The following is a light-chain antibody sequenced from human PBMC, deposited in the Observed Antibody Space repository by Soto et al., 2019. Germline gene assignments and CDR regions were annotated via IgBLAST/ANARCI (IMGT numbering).Light chain of an antibody. CDR1: SSNIGTNT. Sequence: QSVLTQPPSASGTPGQRVTISYSGSSSNIGTNTVNWYLQLPGTAPKLLIYNNNQRPSGVPERFSGSKSGTSASLAISGLQSEDEANYYCAAWDDGLNGFFLFGSGTKVTVL. J-gene: IGLJ1*01. V-gene: IGLV1-44*01. CDR2: NNN. CDR3: AAWDDGLNGFFL.